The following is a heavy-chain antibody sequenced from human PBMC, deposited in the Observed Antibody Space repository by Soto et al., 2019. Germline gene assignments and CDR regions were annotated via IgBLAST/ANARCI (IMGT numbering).Heavy chain of an antibody. V-gene: IGHV3-21*01. CDR2: ISPSTSHI. D-gene: IGHD2-15*01. J-gene: IGHJ6*02. Sequence: EVHLVESGGGLVKPGGSLRLSCAVSKFTFSSCTLNWVRQAPGKGLEWVSSISPSTSHIYYADSVKGRFTISRDNAKNSLFLQMNSLRADDTAVYYCSGCSGGACHQNYGMYLWGPGTTVTVSS. CDR1: KFTFSSCT. CDR3: SGCSGGACHQNYGMYL.